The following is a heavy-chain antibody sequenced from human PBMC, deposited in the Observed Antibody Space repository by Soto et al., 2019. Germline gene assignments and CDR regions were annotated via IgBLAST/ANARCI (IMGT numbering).Heavy chain of an antibody. D-gene: IGHD2-2*01. V-gene: IGHV1-2*04. CDR2: INPNSGGT. J-gene: IGHJ6*02. CDR1: GYTFTGYY. Sequence: ASVKVSCKASGYTFTGYYMHWVRQAPGQGLEWMGWINPNSGGTNYAQKFQGWVTMTRDTSISTAYMELSRLRSDDTAVYYCARDSLHCSSTSCYGGYYYYGMDVWGQGTTVTVSS. CDR3: ARDSLHCSSTSCYGGYYYYGMDV.